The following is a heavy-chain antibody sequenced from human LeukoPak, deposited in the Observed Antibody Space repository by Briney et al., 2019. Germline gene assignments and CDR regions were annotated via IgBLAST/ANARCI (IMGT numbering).Heavy chain of an antibody. J-gene: IGHJ5*02. CDR2: INWNGGST. CDR3: ARIVVVPAATNWFDP. V-gene: IGHV3-20*04. CDR1: GFTFSSYS. D-gene: IGHD2-2*01. Sequence: GGSLRLSCAASGFTFSSYSMSWVRQAPGKGLEWVSGINWNGGSTGYADSVKGRFTISRDNAKNSLYLQMNSLRAEDTALYYCARIVVVPAATNWFDPWGQGTLVTVSS.